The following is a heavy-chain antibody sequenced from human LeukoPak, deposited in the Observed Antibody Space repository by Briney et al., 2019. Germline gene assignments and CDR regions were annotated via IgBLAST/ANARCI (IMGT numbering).Heavy chain of an antibody. V-gene: IGHV3-21*01. D-gene: IGHD4-17*01. Sequence: GGSLRLSCAASGFTFSTYSMNWVRQALGKGLEWVSSISSSSGYIYYADSVKGRFTISRDNAKNSLYLQMNSLRAEDTAVYYCARDGEDYGDYANWFDPWGQGTLVTVSS. J-gene: IGHJ5*02. CDR2: ISSSSGYI. CDR1: GFTFSTYS. CDR3: ARDGEDYGDYANWFDP.